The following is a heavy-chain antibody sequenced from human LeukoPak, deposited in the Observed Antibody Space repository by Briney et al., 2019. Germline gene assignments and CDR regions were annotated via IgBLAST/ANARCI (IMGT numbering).Heavy chain of an antibody. CDR3: ATSESQTRFDY. D-gene: IGHD1/OR15-1a*01. CDR2: IYPGDSDT. V-gene: IGHV5-51*01. Sequence: GESLKISCKGSGYRFTSYWIGWVRQMPGKGLEWMGIIYPGDSDTRYSPSFRGQVTISADKSISTAYLQWSSLKASDTAMYYCATSESQTRFDYWGQGTLVTVSS. J-gene: IGHJ4*02. CDR1: GYRFTSYW.